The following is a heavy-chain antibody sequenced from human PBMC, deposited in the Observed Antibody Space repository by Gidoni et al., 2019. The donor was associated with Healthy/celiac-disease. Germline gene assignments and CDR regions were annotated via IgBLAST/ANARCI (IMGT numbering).Heavy chain of an antibody. J-gene: IGHJ6*02. D-gene: IGHD3-16*02. CDR2: IYPGDSDT. V-gene: IGHV5-51*01. Sequence: CKGSGYSFTSYWIGWVRQMPGKGLEWMGIIYPGDSDTRYSPSFQGQVTISADKSISTAYLQWSSLKASDTAMYYCARLSSPNGYDYIWGSYRKRYGMDVWGQGTTVTVSS. CDR1: GYSFTSYW. CDR3: ARLSSPNGYDYIWGSYRKRYGMDV.